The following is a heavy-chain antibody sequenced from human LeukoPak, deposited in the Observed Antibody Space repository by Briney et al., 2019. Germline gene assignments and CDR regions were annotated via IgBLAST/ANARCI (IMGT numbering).Heavy chain of an antibody. V-gene: IGHV3-74*01. CDR1: GFAFSNYW. CDR2: INTDGSST. J-gene: IGHJ4*02. CDR3: ARAQGHYYDFWSGYYTPLDY. Sequence: GGSLRLSCAASGFAFSNYWMHWVRQAPGKGLVWVSRINTDGSSTSYADSVKGRFTISRDNAKNTLYLQMNSLRAEDTAVYYCARAQGHYYDFWSGYYTPLDYWGQGTLVTVSS. D-gene: IGHD3-3*01.